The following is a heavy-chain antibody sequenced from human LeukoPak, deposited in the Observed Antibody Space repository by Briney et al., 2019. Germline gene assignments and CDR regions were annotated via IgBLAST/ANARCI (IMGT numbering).Heavy chain of an antibody. V-gene: IGHV4-30-2*01. Sequence: SETLSLTCTVSGGSISSGGYYWSWIRQPPGKGLEWIGYIYHSGSTYYSPSLKSRVTISVDRSKNQFSLKLSSVTAADTAVYYCARGDWNYLKGLVSYMDVWGKGTTVTVSS. CDR3: ARGDWNYLKGLVSYMDV. J-gene: IGHJ6*03. D-gene: IGHD1-7*01. CDR2: IYHSGST. CDR1: GGSISSGGYY.